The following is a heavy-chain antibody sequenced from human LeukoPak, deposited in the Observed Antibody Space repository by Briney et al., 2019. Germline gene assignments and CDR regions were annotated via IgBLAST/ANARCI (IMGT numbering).Heavy chain of an antibody. CDR2: INPNSGGT. J-gene: IGHJ3*02. V-gene: IGHV1-2*02. D-gene: IGHD3-22*01. CDR1: GHTFTGYY. Sequence: GASVKVSCKASGHTFTGYYMHWVRQAPGQGLEWMGWINPNSGGTNYAQKFQGRVTMTRDTSISTAYMELSRLRSDDTAVYYCARGVGDSSGYYSDAFDIWGQGTMVTVSS. CDR3: ARGVGDSSGYYSDAFDI.